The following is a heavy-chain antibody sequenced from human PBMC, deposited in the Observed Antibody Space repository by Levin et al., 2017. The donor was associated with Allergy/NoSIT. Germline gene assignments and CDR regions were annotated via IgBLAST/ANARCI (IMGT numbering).Heavy chain of an antibody. V-gene: IGHV6-1*01. Sequence: SETLSLTCVISGDSVSSNTAAWNWIRQSPSRGLEWLGRTYFRSKWINEYAESVKSRISVNPDTSKNQFSLHLNSVTSDDTAVYYCTRDPGRGYGMDVWGQGTTVTVSS. J-gene: IGHJ6*02. CDR2: TYFRSKWIN. CDR1: GDSVSSNTAA. CDR3: TRDPGRGYGMDV.